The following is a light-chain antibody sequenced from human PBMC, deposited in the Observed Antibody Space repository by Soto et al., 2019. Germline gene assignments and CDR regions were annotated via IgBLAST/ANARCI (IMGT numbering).Light chain of an antibody. V-gene: IGKV3-15*01. CDR1: QSVSSN. CDR2: GAS. CDR3: QQYNNWPPWT. J-gene: IGKJ1*01. Sequence: EMGFCHSPAPLPEFPGKRPTLPCRLSQSVSSNLAWYQQKPGQAPRLLIYGASTRATGMPARFSGSGSGTEFTLTISSLQSEDFAVYYCQQYNNWPPWTFGQGTKVDIK.